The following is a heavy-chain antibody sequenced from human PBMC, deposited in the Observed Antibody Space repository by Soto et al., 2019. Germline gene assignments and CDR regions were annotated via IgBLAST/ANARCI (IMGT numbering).Heavy chain of an antibody. CDR1: GGTFSSYA. Sequence: QVQLVQSGAEVKKPGSSVKVSCKASGGTFSSYAISWVRQAPGQGLEWMGGIIPIFGTANYAQKFQGRVTITADESTSTAYMELSSLRSEDTAVYYCARNLCTGSSSCHYGMDVWGQGTTVTVSS. J-gene: IGHJ6*02. CDR2: IIPIFGTA. D-gene: IGHD6-13*01. V-gene: IGHV1-69*01. CDR3: ARNLCTGSSSCHYGMDV.